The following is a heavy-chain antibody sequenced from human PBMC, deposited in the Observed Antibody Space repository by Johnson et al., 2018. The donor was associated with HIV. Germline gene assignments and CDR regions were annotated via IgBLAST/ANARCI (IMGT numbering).Heavy chain of an antibody. Sequence: EVQLVESGGGLVQPGRSLRLSCAASGFTFDDYAMHWVRQAPGKGLEWVSAISGSGGSTYYADSVKGRFTISRDNSKNTLYLQMNSLRAEDTAVYYCAKDLPYDSRGVDAFDIWGQGTMVTVSS. CDR3: AKDLPYDSRGVDAFDI. CDR1: GFTFDDYA. D-gene: IGHD3-22*01. J-gene: IGHJ3*02. CDR2: ISGSGGST. V-gene: IGHV3-23*04.